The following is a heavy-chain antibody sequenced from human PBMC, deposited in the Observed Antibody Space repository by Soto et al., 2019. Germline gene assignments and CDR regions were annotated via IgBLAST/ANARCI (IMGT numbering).Heavy chain of an antibody. J-gene: IGHJ4*02. V-gene: IGHV1-69*04. CDR3: ARELYCSGGSCYSQYGGFDY. CDR2: IIPILGIA. Sequence: GASVKVSCKASGGTFSSYTISWVRQAPGQGLEWMGRIIPILGIANYAQKFQGRVTITADKSTSTAYMELSSLRSEDTAVYYCARELYCSGGSCYSQYGGFDYWGQGTLVTVSS. D-gene: IGHD2-15*01. CDR1: GGTFSSYT.